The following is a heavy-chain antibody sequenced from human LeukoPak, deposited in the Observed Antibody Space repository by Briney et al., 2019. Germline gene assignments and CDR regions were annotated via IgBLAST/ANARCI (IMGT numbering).Heavy chain of an antibody. D-gene: IGHD3-22*01. Sequence: GGSLRLSCAASGFTFSSYSMNWVRQAPGKGLEWVSSISSSSSYIYYADSVKGRFTISRDNAKNSLYLQMNSLRAEDTAVYYCPRDGDSSGYGDYWGQGTLVTVSS. CDR2: ISSSSSYI. J-gene: IGHJ4*02. V-gene: IGHV3-21*01. CDR3: PRDGDSSGYGDY. CDR1: GFTFSSYS.